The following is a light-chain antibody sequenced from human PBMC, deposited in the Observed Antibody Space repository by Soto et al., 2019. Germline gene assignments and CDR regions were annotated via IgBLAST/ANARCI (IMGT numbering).Light chain of an antibody. CDR3: QQLDRYPAIT. V-gene: IGKV1-9*01. CDR2: AAS. Sequence: DIQLTQSPSFLSASVGDSVTITCRASQGISTYLAWYQQKPGKAPKLLIYAASTLQSGVPSRFSGSGSGTGFTLSISSLQPEDFASYYCQQLDRYPAITFGQGTRLEIK. J-gene: IGKJ5*01. CDR1: QGISTY.